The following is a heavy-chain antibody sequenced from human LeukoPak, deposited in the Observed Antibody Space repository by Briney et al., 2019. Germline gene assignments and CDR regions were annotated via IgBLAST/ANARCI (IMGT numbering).Heavy chain of an antibody. D-gene: IGHD1-1*01. CDR1: GGSISSYY. J-gene: IGHJ6*02. V-gene: IGHV4-4*07. CDR3: ASAPSYNSARLDV. Sequence: PSETLSLTCTVSGGSISSYYWTWVRQPAGKGLEWIGRIYTSGGTNYNPSLKSRVTMSVDTSENRFSLKLTSVTAADTAVYYCASAPSYNSARLDVWGQGPTVTVSS. CDR2: IYTSGGT.